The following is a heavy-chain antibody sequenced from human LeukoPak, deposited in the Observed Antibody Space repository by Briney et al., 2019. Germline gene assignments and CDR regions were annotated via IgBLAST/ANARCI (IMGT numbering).Heavy chain of an antibody. CDR1: GFTFDDYG. CDR2: INWNGGST. Sequence: GGSLRLSCAASGFTFDDYGMSWVRQAPGKGLEWVSGINWNGGSTGYADSVKGRFTISRDNAKNSLYLQMNSLRAEDTALYYCARAIGYYKALAYFDYWGQGTLVTVSS. J-gene: IGHJ4*02. D-gene: IGHD3-9*01. CDR3: ARAIGYYKALAYFDY. V-gene: IGHV3-20*04.